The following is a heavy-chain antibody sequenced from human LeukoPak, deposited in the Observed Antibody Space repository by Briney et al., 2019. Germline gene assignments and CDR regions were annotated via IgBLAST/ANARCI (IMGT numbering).Heavy chain of an antibody. CDR2: IVVGSGNT. CDR3: AAALEAYCGGDCYSRDFDY. V-gene: IGHV1-58*01. J-gene: IGHJ4*02. D-gene: IGHD2-21*02. CDR1: GFTCTSSA. Sequence: SVKVSCKASGFTCTSSAVQWVRQARGQRLEWIGWIVVGSGNTNYAQKFQERVTITRDMSTSTAYMELSSLRSEDTAVYYCAAALEAYCGGDCYSRDFDYWGQGTLVTVSS.